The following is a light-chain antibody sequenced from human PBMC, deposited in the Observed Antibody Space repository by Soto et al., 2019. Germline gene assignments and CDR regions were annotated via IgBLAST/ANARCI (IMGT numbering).Light chain of an antibody. Sequence: EIVLTQSPATLCLSPGERATLSCRASQSVSRNLAWYQQKPGQAPRLLIYDASNRATGIPARFSGSGSVTDFTLTISRLEPEDFAVYYCQQYDNSPITFGQGTRLEIK. CDR3: QQYDNSPIT. J-gene: IGKJ5*01. V-gene: IGKV3-11*01. CDR1: QSVSRN. CDR2: DAS.